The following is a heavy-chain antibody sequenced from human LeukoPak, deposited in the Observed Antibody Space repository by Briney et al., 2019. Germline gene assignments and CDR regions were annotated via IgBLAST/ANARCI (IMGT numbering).Heavy chain of an antibody. D-gene: IGHD3-10*01. CDR2: ISGSGGST. V-gene: IGHV3-23*01. Sequence: GGSLRLSRAASGFTFSSYAMSWVRQAPGKGLEWVSGISGSGGSTYYADSVKGRFTISRDNSKNTLYLQMNSLRAEDTAVYYCAKSFYYNSGSWGIFDYWGQGTLVTVSS. J-gene: IGHJ4*02. CDR1: GFTFSSYA. CDR3: AKSFYYNSGSWGIFDY.